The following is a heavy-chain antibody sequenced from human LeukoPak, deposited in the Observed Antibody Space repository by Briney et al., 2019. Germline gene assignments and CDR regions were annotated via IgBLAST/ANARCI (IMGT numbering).Heavy chain of an antibody. J-gene: IGHJ4*02. V-gene: IGHV4-34*01. CDR2: INDSGGT. CDR1: GGSISSYY. D-gene: IGHD6-19*01. Sequence: SETLSLTCTVSGGSISSYYWSWIRQPPGKGLEWIGEINDSGGTNYNPSLKSRFTISVDTPTNQFSLKLSSVTAADTAIYYCARGPRGAKSSGWYLLGFDYWGQGTLVTVSS. CDR3: ARGPRGAKSSGWYLLGFDY.